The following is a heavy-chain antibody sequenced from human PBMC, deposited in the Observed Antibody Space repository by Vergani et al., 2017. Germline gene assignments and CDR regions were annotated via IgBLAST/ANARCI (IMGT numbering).Heavy chain of an antibody. CDR2: INWNGGST. CDR3: AKVGRSEVAGTFGAFDI. Sequence: EVQLVESGGGVVRPGGSLRLSCAASGFTFDDYGMSWVRQVPGKGLEWVSGINWNGGSTGYADSVKGRFIISRDNSKNTLFLHMNSLRPEDTAVYYCAKVGRSEVAGTFGAFDIWGQGTMVTVSS. D-gene: IGHD6-19*01. CDR1: GFTFDDYG. V-gene: IGHV3-20*04. J-gene: IGHJ3*02.